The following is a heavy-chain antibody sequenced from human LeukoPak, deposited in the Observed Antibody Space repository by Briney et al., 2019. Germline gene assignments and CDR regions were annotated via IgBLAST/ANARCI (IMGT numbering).Heavy chain of an antibody. Sequence: PSETLSLTCAVYGGSFSGYYWSWIRQPPGKGLEWIGEINHSGSTNYNPSLKSRVTISADTSKNQISLKLSSVTAADTAVYYCARAQGGSSVVVVAAPKYYFDYWGQGTLVTVSS. CDR2: INHSGST. J-gene: IGHJ4*02. CDR1: GGSFSGYY. D-gene: IGHD2-15*01. CDR3: ARAQGGSSVVVVAAPKYYFDY. V-gene: IGHV4-34*01.